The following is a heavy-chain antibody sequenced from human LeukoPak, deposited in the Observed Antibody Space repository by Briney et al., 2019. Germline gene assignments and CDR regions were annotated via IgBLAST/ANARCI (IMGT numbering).Heavy chain of an antibody. J-gene: IGHJ3*02. CDR2: IYTSGST. CDR3: ARDAIPAGYSSSPNAFDI. CDR1: GGSISSGSYY. Sequence: SQTLSLTCTVSGGSISSGSYYWSWIRQPAGKGLEWIGRIYTSGSTNYNPSLKSRVTISVDTSKNQFSLKLSSVTAADTAVYYCARDAIPAGYSSSPNAFDIWGQGTMVTVSS. V-gene: IGHV4-61*02. D-gene: IGHD6-13*01.